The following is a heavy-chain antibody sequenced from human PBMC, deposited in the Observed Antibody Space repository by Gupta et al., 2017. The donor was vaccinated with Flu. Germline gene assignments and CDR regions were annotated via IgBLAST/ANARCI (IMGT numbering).Heavy chain of an antibody. CDR2: ITSSGSSS. V-gene: IGHV3-11*05. Sequence: QVQLVESGGGLVKPGGSLRLSCAASGFTFSDYYLGWVRQAPGKGLEWVSYITSSGSSSNYADSVKGRFTISRDDSKNSLYLQMNSLRAEDTAVYYCARACRGIAAAGCRFDPWGQGTLVTVSS. CDR1: GFTFSDYY. D-gene: IGHD6-13*01. CDR3: ARACRGIAAAGCRFDP. J-gene: IGHJ5*02.